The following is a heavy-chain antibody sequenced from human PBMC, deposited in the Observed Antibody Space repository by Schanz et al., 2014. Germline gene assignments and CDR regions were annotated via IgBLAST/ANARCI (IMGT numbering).Heavy chain of an antibody. Sequence: VQLVDSGGGLVQPGGSLRLSCAASGFTFSSYWMHWVRQVPGKGLEWVSSISSGGGSTYYADSVKGRFTISRDNSKSTLYLQMNSLRAEDTAVYYCAKDGPGGSGSYSADGGMDVWGQGTTVTVSS. CDR1: GFTFSSYW. CDR2: ISSGGGST. D-gene: IGHD3-10*01. CDR3: AKDGPGGSGSYSADGGMDV. J-gene: IGHJ6*02. V-gene: IGHV3-23*04.